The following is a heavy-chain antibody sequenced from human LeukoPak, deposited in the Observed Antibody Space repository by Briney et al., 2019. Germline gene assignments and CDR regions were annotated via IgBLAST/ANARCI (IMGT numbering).Heavy chain of an antibody. J-gene: IGHJ4*02. CDR2: INPSGGST. V-gene: IGHV1-46*03. CDR3: ARGAWGYDILTGYYAILDY. D-gene: IGHD3-9*01. Sequence: ASVKVSCKASGYTFTRYYMHWVRQASGQGLEWMGIINPSGGSTSYAQKFQGRVTMTRDTSTSTVYMELSSLRSEDTAVYYCARGAWGYDILTGYYAILDYWGQGTLVTVSS. CDR1: GYTFTRYY.